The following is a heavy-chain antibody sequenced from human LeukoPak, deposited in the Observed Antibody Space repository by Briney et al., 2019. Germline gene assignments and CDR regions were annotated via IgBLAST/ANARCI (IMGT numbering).Heavy chain of an antibody. Sequence: ASVKVSCKASGYTFTGYYMHWVRQAPGQGLEWMGWINPNSGGTNYAQKFQGWVTMTRDTSISTAYMELSRLRSDDTAVYYCARASDSSGYDPHADWGQGTLVTVSS. CDR3: ARASDSSGYDPHAD. CDR1: GYTFTGYY. J-gene: IGHJ4*02. CDR2: INPNSGGT. V-gene: IGHV1-2*04. D-gene: IGHD3-22*01.